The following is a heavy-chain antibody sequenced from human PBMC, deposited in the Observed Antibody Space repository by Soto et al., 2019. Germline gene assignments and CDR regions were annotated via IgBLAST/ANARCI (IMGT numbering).Heavy chain of an antibody. CDR3: AREFDYGDYVDY. Sequence: QVQLVESGGGVVQPGRSLRLSCAASGFTFSSYAMHWVRQAPGKGLEWVAVISYDGSNKYYADSVKGRFTISRDNSKNTLYLHMNSPRAEDTAVYYCAREFDYGDYVDYWGQGTLVTVSS. D-gene: IGHD4-17*01. J-gene: IGHJ4*02. V-gene: IGHV3-30-3*01. CDR2: ISYDGSNK. CDR1: GFTFSSYA.